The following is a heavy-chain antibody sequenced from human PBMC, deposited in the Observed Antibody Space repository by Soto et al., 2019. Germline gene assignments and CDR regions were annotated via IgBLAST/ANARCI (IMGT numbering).Heavy chain of an antibody. CDR3: ASISNYYGSGSPRYFFDY. J-gene: IGHJ4*02. CDR1: GGSISSYY. V-gene: IGHV4-59*05. D-gene: IGHD3-10*01. Sequence: PSETLSLTCTVSGGSISSYYWSWIRQPPGKGLEWIGSIYYSGSTYYNPSLKSRVTISVDTSKNQFSLKLSSVTAADTAVYYCASISNYYGSGSPRYFFDYWGQGTLVTVSS. CDR2: IYYSGST.